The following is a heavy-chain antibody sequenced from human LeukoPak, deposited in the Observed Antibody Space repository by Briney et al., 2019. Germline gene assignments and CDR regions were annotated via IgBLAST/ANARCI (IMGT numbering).Heavy chain of an antibody. J-gene: IGHJ4*02. D-gene: IGHD1-26*01. Sequence: QPGGSLRLSCTASGFTFSSYGMHWVRQAPGKGLEWVAVIWYDGSNKYYADSVKGRFTIPRDNSKNTLYLQMNSLRAEDTAVYYCARGGSCPDYWGQGTLVTVSS. CDR1: GFTFSSYG. V-gene: IGHV3-33*01. CDR2: IWYDGSNK. CDR3: ARGGSCPDY.